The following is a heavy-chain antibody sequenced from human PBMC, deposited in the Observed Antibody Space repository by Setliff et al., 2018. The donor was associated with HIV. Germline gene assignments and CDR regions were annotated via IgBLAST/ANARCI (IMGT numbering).Heavy chain of an antibody. Sequence: TSETLSLSCAASGFTFSNYAMSWVRQAPGEGLEWVSAILSTGERTFYADSVKGRFTISRDNSKNTVYLQMNSLRAEDTAEYYCAKELAASGLGYFDSWGRGILVTVSS. J-gene: IGHJ4*02. CDR1: GFTFSNYA. CDR2: ILSTGERT. V-gene: IGHV3-23*01. D-gene: IGHD3-22*01. CDR3: AKELAASGLGYFDS.